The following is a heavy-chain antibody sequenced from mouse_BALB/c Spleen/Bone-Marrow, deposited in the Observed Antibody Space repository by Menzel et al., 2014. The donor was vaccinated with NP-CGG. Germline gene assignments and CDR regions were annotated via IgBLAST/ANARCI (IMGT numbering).Heavy chain of an antibody. Sequence: EVKLVESGGGLVQPGGPLKLSCAASGFTFSSYGMSWVRQTPDKRLELVATINSNGGSTYYPDSVKGRFTISRDNAKNTLYLQMSSLKSEDAAMYYCARDYYGSSDYWGQGTTLTVSS. J-gene: IGHJ2*01. CDR1: GFTFSSYG. V-gene: IGHV5-6-3*01. CDR3: ARDYYGSSDY. CDR2: INSNGGST. D-gene: IGHD1-1*01.